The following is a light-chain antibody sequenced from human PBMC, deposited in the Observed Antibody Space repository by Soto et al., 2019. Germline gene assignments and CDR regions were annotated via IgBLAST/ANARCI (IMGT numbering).Light chain of an antibody. Sequence: DIVMTQSPDSLAVSLGERATINCKSSQSVLYSSNNKNYLAWYQQKPGQPPKLLIYWASTRESGVPDRFSGSGSGTDFTITISSLHAEDVAVYYCQQYYSTLSLTFGGGTKVEIK. J-gene: IGKJ4*01. V-gene: IGKV4-1*01. CDR1: QSVLYSSNNKNY. CDR2: WAS. CDR3: QQYYSTLSLT.